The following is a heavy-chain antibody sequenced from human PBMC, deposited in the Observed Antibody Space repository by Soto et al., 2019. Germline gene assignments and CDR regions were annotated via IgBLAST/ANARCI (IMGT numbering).Heavy chain of an antibody. D-gene: IGHD6-13*01. CDR1: GFTFDDYA. Sequence: DVQLVESGGGLVQPGRSLRLSCAASGFTFDDYAMHWVRQAPGKGLEWVSGISWNSDSIGYADSVKGRFTISRDNAKNSLYLQMNSLRAEDTALYYCAKGQLAYYYYYGMDVWGQGTTVTVSS. V-gene: IGHV3-9*01. CDR2: ISWNSDSI. J-gene: IGHJ6*02. CDR3: AKGQLAYYYYYGMDV.